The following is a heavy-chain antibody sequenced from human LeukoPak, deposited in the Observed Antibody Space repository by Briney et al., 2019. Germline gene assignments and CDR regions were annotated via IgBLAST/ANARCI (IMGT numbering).Heavy chain of an antibody. D-gene: IGHD5-24*01. J-gene: IGHJ4*02. CDR2: MNPNSGNT. V-gene: IGHV1-8*03. Sequence: ASVKVSCKASGYTFTSYDINWVRQATGQGLEWMGWMNPNSGNTGYAQKFQGRVTITRNTSISTAYMELSRLRSDDTAVYYCARSRLDGYPHDYWGQGTLVTVSS. CDR1: GYTFTSYD. CDR3: ARSRLDGYPHDY.